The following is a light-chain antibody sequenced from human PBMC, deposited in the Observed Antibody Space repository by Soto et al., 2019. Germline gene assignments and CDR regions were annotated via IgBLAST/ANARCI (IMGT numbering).Light chain of an antibody. CDR3: QQYNDRPGT. J-gene: IGKJ1*01. CDR1: QSVSSN. Sequence: EIVMTQSPATLSVSPGERATLSFRASQSVSSNLAWFQQKPGQAPRLLIYGASTRATGIPVRLSGSGSGTEFTLTISSLQSEDFAVYFCQQYNDRPGTFGQGTK. CDR2: GAS. V-gene: IGKV3-15*01.